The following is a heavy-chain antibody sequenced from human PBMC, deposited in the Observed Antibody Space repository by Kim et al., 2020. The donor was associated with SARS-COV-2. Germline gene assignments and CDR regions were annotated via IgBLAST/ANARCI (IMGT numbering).Heavy chain of an antibody. V-gene: IGHV3-23*01. Sequence: DSVKGRFTISRDNSKNTLYLQMNSLRAEDTAVYYCAKGCSGGTCYSSMDVWGQGTTVTVSS. J-gene: IGHJ6*02. CDR3: AKGCSGGTCYSSMDV. D-gene: IGHD2-15*01.